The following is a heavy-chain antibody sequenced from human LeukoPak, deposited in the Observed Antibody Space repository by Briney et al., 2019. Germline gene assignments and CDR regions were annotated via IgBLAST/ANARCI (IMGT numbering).Heavy chain of an antibody. CDR1: GGSFSGYY. J-gene: IGHJ4*02. V-gene: IGHV4-34*01. CDR2: INHSGST. CDR3: ARAVYSSSWYGSDY. D-gene: IGHD6-13*01. Sequence: PSETLSLTCAVYGGSFSGYYWSWIRQPPGKGLEWIGEINHSGSTNYNPSLKSRVTISVDTSNNQFSLKLSSVTAADTAVYYCARAVYSSSWYGSDYWGQGTLVTVSS.